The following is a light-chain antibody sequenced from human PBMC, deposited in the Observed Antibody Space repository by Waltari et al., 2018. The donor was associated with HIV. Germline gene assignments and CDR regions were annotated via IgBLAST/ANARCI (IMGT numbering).Light chain of an antibody. CDR2: EVS. CDR3: CSYAGTYTYV. CDR1: SSDIGYFDY. J-gene: IGLJ1*01. Sequence: QSALTQPRSVSGSPGQSVTISCTGTSSDIGYFDYVSWYQQYPGKAPKVNIYEVSQRPSGVPDRFTASKSGITASLTISGLQDEDEADYYCCSYAGTYTYVFGTGTTVTVL. V-gene: IGLV2-11*01.